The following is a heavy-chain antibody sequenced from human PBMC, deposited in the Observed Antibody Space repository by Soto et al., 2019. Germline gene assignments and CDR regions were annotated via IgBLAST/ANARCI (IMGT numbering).Heavy chain of an antibody. D-gene: IGHD2-21*01. Sequence: PSETLSLTCTVSGGSISSSSYYWGWIRQPPGKGLEWIGSIYYSGSTYYNPSLKSRVTISVDTSKNQFSLKLSSVTAADTAVYYCARQPVMVMSVDWFDPWGQGTLVTVSS. V-gene: IGHV4-39*01. CDR2: IYYSGST. CDR1: GGSISSSSYY. CDR3: ARQPVMVMSVDWFDP. J-gene: IGHJ5*02.